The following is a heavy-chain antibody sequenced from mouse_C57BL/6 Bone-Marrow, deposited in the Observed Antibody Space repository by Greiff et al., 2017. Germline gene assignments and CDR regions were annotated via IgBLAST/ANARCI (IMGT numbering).Heavy chain of an antibody. D-gene: IGHD1-1*01. CDR3: SRQVTTVLATKYFDV. CDR2: ISGGGGNT. J-gene: IGHJ1*03. CDR1: GFTFSSYT. Sequence: EVKLMESGGGLVKPGGSLKLSCAASGFTFSSYTMSWVRQTSEKRLQWVAAISGGGGNTYYPDSVKGRFTISRDNDKNILYLQMSSLRSEDTALYYCSRQVTTVLATKYFDVWGTGTTVTVSS. V-gene: IGHV5-9*01.